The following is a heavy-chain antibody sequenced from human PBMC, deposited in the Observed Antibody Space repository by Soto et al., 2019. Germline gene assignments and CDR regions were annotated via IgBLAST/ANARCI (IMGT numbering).Heavy chain of an antibody. CDR1: GGTFSIYA. CDR3: ARRLGCSGGSCHGVYFYGMDV. Sequence: SVKGSCNASGGTFSIYAISWVRQAPGQGLEWMGGIIPIFGTANYAQKFQGRVTITADESTSTAYMELSSLRSEDTAVYYCARRLGCSGGSCHGVYFYGMDVWGEGNTVP. CDR2: IIPIFGTA. V-gene: IGHV1-69*13. J-gene: IGHJ6*01. D-gene: IGHD2-15*01.